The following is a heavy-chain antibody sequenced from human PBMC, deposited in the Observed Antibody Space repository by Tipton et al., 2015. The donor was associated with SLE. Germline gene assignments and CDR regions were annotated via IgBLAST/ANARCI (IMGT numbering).Heavy chain of an antibody. CDR1: GGSLNNHF. CDR2: VSPSGGT. V-gene: IGHV4-4*07. J-gene: IGHJ3*02. CDR3: ARSLKGAFDM. Sequence: TLSLTCTVSGGSLNNHFCSWIRQSAGKGLEWIVRVSPSGGTNYNPSLKSRVTMSVDTSRNQFSLKLTSVTAADTAVYYCARSLKGAFDMWGQGTMVTVSS.